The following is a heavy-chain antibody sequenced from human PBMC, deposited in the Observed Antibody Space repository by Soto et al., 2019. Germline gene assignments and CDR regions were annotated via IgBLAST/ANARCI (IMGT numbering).Heavy chain of an antibody. J-gene: IGHJ4*02. CDR2: IKQDGSEK. CDR1: GFTFSSYW. Sequence: PGGSLRLSCAASGFTFSSYWMSWVRQAPGKGLEWVANIKQDGSEKYYVDSVKGRFTISRDNAKNSLYLQMNSLRAEDTAVYYCARDAGGYYYDSSGYYSNWGQGTLVTVSS. V-gene: IGHV3-7*03. D-gene: IGHD3-22*01. CDR3: ARDAGGYYYDSSGYYSN.